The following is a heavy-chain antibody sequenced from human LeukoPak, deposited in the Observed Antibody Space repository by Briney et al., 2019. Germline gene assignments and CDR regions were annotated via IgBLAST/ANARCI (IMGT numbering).Heavy chain of an antibody. V-gene: IGHV4-4*02. Sequence: SETLSLTCAVSGGSISSSNWWSWVRQPPGKGLEWIGEIYHSGSTYYNPSLKSRVTISVDTSKNQFSLKLSSVTAADTAVYYCARSSGWYPRDYYYYMDVWGKGTTVTVSS. CDR1: GGSISSSNW. D-gene: IGHD6-19*01. CDR2: IYHSGST. J-gene: IGHJ6*03. CDR3: ARSSGWYPRDYYYYMDV.